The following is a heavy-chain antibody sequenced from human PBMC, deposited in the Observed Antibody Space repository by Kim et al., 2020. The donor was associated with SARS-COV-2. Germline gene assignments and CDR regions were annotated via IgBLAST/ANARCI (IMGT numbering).Heavy chain of an antibody. CDR2: INPSGGST. CDR1: GYTFTSYY. Sequence: ASVKVSCKASGYTFTSYYMHWVRQAPGQGLEWMGIINPSGGSTSYAQKFQGRVTMTRDTSTSTVYMELSSLRSEDTAVYYCARASCSGGSCYWSVGGWFDPWGQGTLVTVSS. D-gene: IGHD2-15*01. V-gene: IGHV1-46*01. J-gene: IGHJ5*02. CDR3: ARASCSGGSCYWSVGGWFDP.